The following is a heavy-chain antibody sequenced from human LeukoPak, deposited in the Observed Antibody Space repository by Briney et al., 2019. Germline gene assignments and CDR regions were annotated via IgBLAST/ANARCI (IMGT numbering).Heavy chain of an antibody. Sequence: GGSLRLSCAVFGFIFTTYAMSWFRQAPGKGLEWVSSFSGSGGSTDYADSVKGRFTVSRDNSKNMVHLQMNSLRAEDTAVYYSAKDRREQWLVVGWFDSWGLGTVVTVSS. CDR1: GFIFTTYA. D-gene: IGHD6-19*01. V-gene: IGHV3-23*01. CDR2: FSGSGGST. CDR3: AKDRREQWLVVGWFDS. J-gene: IGHJ5*01.